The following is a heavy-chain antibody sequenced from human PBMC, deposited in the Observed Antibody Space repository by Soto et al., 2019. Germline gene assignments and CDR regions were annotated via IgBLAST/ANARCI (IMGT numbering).Heavy chain of an antibody. D-gene: IGHD3-10*01. CDR1: GFTFSNYA. CDR2: ITWNGVGT. V-gene: IGHV3-23*01. CDR3: AKKYHYDSGSYVFHFDS. Sequence: GGSLRPSCGASGFTFSNYAMSWVRQAPGKGLEWVSTITWNGVGTYYADSVKGRFTISRDNSKNTLFLQMSSLRAEDTAVYYCAKKYHYDSGSYVFHFDSWGQGT. J-gene: IGHJ4*02.